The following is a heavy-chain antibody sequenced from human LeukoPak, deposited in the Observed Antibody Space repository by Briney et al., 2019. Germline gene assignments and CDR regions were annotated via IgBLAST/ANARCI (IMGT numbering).Heavy chain of an antibody. CDR1: GYTFTGYY. Sequence: GASVKVSCKASGYTFTGYYMHWVRQAPGQGLEWMGWISAYNGNTNYAQKLQGRVTMTTDTSTSTAYMELRSLRSDDTAVYYCARDGGPGWLPPGDAFDIWGQGTMVTVSS. J-gene: IGHJ3*02. CDR3: ARDGGPGWLPPGDAFDI. V-gene: IGHV1-18*04. D-gene: IGHD5-12*01. CDR2: ISAYNGNT.